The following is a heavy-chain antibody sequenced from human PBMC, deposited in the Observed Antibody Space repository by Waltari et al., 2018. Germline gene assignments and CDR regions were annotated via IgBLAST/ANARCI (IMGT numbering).Heavy chain of an antibody. Sequence: QVQLQESGPGLVKPSETLSLTCAVSGYSISSGYYWGWIRQPPGKGLEWIGSIYHSGSTYYNPSLKSRVTISVDTSKNQFSLKLSSVTAADTAVYYCARANINFYYMDVWGKGTTVTVSS. CDR2: IYHSGST. D-gene: IGHD2-15*01. J-gene: IGHJ6*03. CDR1: GYSISSGYY. V-gene: IGHV4-38-2*01. CDR3: ARANINFYYMDV.